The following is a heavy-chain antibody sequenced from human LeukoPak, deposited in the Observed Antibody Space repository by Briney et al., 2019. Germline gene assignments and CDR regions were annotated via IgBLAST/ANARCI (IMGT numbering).Heavy chain of an antibody. CDR2: IYYSGST. J-gene: IGHJ4*02. CDR3: AREDPGITMVRGGSFDY. V-gene: IGHV4-31*03. CDR1: GGSISSGGYY. Sequence: SSQTLSLTCTVSGGSISSGGYYWSWIRQHPGKGQEWIGSIYYSGSTYYNPSLKSRLTISVDTSKNQFSLKLSSVTAADTAVYHCAREDPGITMVRGGSFDYWGQGTLVTVSS. D-gene: IGHD3-10*01.